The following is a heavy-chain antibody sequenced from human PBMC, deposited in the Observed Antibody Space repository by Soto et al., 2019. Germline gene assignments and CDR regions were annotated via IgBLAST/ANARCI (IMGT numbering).Heavy chain of an antibody. Sequence: QVQLVESGGGVVQPGRSLRLSCAASGFTFSSYGMHRVRQAPGKGLEWVAVIWYDGSNKYYADSVKGRFTISRDNSKNTLYLQMNSLRAEDTAVYYCARDRYGDYDSSSTDYWGQGTLVTVSS. CDR2: IWYDGSNK. CDR1: GFTFSSYG. D-gene: IGHD4-17*01. CDR3: ARDRYGDYDSSSTDY. V-gene: IGHV3-33*01. J-gene: IGHJ4*02.